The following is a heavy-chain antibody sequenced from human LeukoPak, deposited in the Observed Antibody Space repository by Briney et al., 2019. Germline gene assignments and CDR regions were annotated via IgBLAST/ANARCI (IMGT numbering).Heavy chain of an antibody. CDR3: AKSDMITFGGVIVMAFDY. V-gene: IGHV3-21*01. Sequence: GGSLRLSCAASGFTFSSNSMNWVRQAPGKGLEWVSSISTSSSYIYYADSLKGRFTISRDNAKNSLYLQMNSLRAEDTAVYYCAKSDMITFGGVIVMAFDYWGQGTLVTVSS. CDR1: GFTFSSNS. CDR2: ISTSSSYI. J-gene: IGHJ4*02. D-gene: IGHD3-16*02.